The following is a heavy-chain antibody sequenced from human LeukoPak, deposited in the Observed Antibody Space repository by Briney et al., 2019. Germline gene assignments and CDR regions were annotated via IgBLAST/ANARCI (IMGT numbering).Heavy chain of an antibody. J-gene: IGHJ4*02. V-gene: IGHV5-51*01. CDR1: GYSFTTYW. CDR2: IYPGDSDS. CDR3: ARRSSPTGGIDY. Sequence: GESLKISCKGSGYSFTTYWILWLRQMPGKGLEWMGIIYPGDSDSRYSPSFQGQVTISADKSVSTAYLQWSSLKASDTAMYYCARRSSPTGGIDYWGQGTLVTVSS. D-gene: IGHD2-2*01.